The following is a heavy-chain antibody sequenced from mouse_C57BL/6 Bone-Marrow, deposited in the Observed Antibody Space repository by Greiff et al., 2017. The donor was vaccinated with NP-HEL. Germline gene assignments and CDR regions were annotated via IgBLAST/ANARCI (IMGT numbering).Heavy chain of an antibody. D-gene: IGHD2-12*01. J-gene: IGHJ3*01. Sequence: VQLQQSGPVLVKPGASVKMSCKASGYTFTDYYMNWVKQSHGKSLEWIGVINPYNGGTSYNQKFKGKATLTVDKSSSTAYMELNSLPSEDSAVYYCARDGLTTRVAWFAYWGQGTLVTVSA. CDR1: GYTFTDYY. CDR2: INPYNGGT. V-gene: IGHV1-19*01. CDR3: ARDGLTTRVAWFAY.